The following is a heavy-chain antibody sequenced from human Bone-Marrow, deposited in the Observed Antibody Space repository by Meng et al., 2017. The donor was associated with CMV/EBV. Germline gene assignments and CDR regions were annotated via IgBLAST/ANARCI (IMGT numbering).Heavy chain of an antibody. CDR3: ARDGVTAAGTSGH. CDR2: IPSGGDSM. Sequence: ASGFTFSDYYMRWIRQAPGKGLEWVSYIPSGGDSMYYADSVKGRFTISRDNARNSLYLQMNSLRAEDTAIYYCARDGVTAAGTSGHWGQGTLVTVSS. CDR1: GFTFSDYY. D-gene: IGHD6-13*01. V-gene: IGHV3-11*01. J-gene: IGHJ4*02.